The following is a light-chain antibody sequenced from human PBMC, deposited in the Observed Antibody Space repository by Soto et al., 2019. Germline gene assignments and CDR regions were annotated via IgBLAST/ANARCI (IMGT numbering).Light chain of an antibody. J-gene: IGKJ3*01. CDR3: QQYYSTPFT. CDR1: QSVLYSSNNKNY. Sequence: DIVMTQSPDSLAVSLGERDTINCKSSQSVLYSSNNKNYLAWYQQKSGQPPKLLIYWASTRESGVPDRFSGSGSGTDFTLTISSLQAEDVAVYYCQQYYSTPFTFGPGTKVDIK. V-gene: IGKV4-1*01. CDR2: WAS.